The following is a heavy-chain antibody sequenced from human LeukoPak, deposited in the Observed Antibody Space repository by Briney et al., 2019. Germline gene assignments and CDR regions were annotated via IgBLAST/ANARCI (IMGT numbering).Heavy chain of an antibody. CDR2: INPNSGNT. Sequence: ASVKVSCKASGYIFTYYGITWVRQATGQGLEWMGWINPNSGNTGYAQKFQGRVTMTRNTSISTAYMELSSLRSEDTAVYYCATNSSTWLSDMDVWGKGTTVTVSS. J-gene: IGHJ6*04. CDR3: ATNSSTWLSDMDV. V-gene: IGHV1-8*02. D-gene: IGHD6-13*01. CDR1: GYIFTYYG.